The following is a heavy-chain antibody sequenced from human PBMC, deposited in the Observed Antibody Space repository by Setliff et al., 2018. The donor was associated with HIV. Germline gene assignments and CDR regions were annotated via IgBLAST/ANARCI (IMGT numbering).Heavy chain of an antibody. D-gene: IGHD3-10*01. CDR2: IHYTEGT. V-gene: IGHV4-39*07. Sequence: SETLSLTCNVSGGSIGNTRYFWGWVRQPPGKGLEWIGTIHYTEGTFYNPSLKSRVTLSLDTSRNQFSLKVNSVTAADTAVYYCARYRSGDTDISLDYWGQGALVTVSS. CDR3: ARYRSGDTDISLDY. J-gene: IGHJ4*02. CDR1: GGSIGNTRYF.